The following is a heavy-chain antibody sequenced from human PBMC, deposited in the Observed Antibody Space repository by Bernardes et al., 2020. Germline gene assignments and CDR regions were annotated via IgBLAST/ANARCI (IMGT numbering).Heavy chain of an antibody. V-gene: IGHV3-21*01. Sequence: GGSLRLSRAASGFTFSSYSMNWVRQAPGKGLEWVSSISSSSSYIYYADSVKGRFTISRDNAKNSLYLQMNSLRAEDTAVYYCARALPVHLGELSLYRPAHAFDIWGQWTMVTVSS. D-gene: IGHD3-16*02. J-gene: IGHJ3*02. CDR3: ARALPVHLGELSLYRPAHAFDI. CDR2: ISSSSSYI. CDR1: GFTFSSYS.